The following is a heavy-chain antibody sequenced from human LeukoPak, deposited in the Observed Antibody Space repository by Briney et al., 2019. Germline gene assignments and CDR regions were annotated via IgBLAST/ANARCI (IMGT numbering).Heavy chain of an antibody. V-gene: IGHV3-23*01. J-gene: IGHJ3*02. CDR2: IGSGYKM. D-gene: IGHD3-22*01. CDR3: AKRLSGSFAFEI. CDR1: GFTFSSYA. Sequence: PGGSLRLSCAASGFTFSSYAITWVRQAPGKGLEWVSAIGSGYKMYYADSVKGRFTISRDNSRSTVYLQMNSLRAEDTAIYYCAKRLSGSFAFEIWGQGTMVSVSS.